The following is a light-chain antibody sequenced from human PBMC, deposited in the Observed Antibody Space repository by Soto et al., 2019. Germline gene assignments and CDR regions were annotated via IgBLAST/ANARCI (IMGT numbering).Light chain of an antibody. J-gene: IGLJ2*01. CDR3: AAWYDSLNGHVV. Sequence: QSVLTQPPSASGTPGQRVTNSSSGSSSNIGSNTVNWYQQLPGTAPKLLIYSNNQRPSGVPDRFSGSKSGTSASLAISGLQSEDEADYYCAAWYDSLNGHVVFGGGTKLTVL. CDR2: SNN. CDR1: SSNIGSNT. V-gene: IGLV1-44*01.